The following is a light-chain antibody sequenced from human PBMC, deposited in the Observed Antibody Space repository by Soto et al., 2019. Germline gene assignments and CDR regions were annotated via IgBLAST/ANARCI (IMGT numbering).Light chain of an antibody. CDR3: QQSYSTPRIT. CDR1: QTISSW. J-gene: IGKJ5*01. Sequence: DIQLPHAPSTLSGSVGARVTITCRASQTISSWLAWYQQKPGKAPKLLIYAASSLQSGVPSRFSGSGSGTDFTLTISSLQPEDFATYYCQQSYSTPRITFGQGTLLEI. V-gene: IGKV1-39*01. CDR2: AAS.